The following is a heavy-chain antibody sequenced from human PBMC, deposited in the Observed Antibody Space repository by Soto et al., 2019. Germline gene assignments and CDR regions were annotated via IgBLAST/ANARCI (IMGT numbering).Heavy chain of an antibody. D-gene: IGHD1-26*01. J-gene: IGHJ4*02. V-gene: IGHV4-59*01. Sequence: QVQLQESGPGLVKPSETLSLTCTVSGGSIINYYWSWIRQPPGKGLEWIGYIYYSGSTNYNPSLRSRVTISVDTSKNQFSLKLTSVTAADTAVYYCARGRGQELLVPGYWGQGTLVTVSS. CDR3: ARGRGQELLVPGY. CDR2: IYYSGST. CDR1: GGSIINYY.